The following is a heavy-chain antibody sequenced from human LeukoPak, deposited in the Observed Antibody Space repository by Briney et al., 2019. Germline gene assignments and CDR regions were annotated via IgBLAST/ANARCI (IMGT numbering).Heavy chain of an antibody. CDR1: GFTFSSYG. CDR2: ISSSSSYI. J-gene: IGHJ6*03. V-gene: IGHV3-21*01. D-gene: IGHD3-3*01. Sequence: GGSLRLSCAASGFTFSSYGMHWVRQAPGKGLEWVSSISSSSSYIYYADSVKGRFTISRDNAKNSLYLQMNSLRAEDTAVYYCARDAFEYYDFWSGYSYVDVWGKGTTVTVSS. CDR3: ARDAFEYYDFWSGYSYVDV.